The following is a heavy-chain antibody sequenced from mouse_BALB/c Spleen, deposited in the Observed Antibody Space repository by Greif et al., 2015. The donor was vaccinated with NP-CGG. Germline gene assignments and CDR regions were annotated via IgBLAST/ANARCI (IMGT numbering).Heavy chain of an antibody. CDR1: GFTFSSYA. J-gene: IGHJ3*01. V-gene: IGHV5-9-4*01. CDR3: ARYGSWFAY. CDR2: ISSGGSYT. Sequence: EVQLVESGGGLVKPGGSLKLSCAASGFTFSSYAMSWVRQSPEKRLEWVAEISSGGSYTYYPDTVTGRFTISRDNAKNTLYLEMSSLRSEDTAMYYCARYGSWFAYWGQGTLVTVSA. D-gene: IGHD1-1*01.